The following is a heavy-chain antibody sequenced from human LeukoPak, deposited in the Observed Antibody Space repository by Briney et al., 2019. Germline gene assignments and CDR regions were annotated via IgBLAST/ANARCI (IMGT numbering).Heavy chain of an antibody. CDR3: ARDISGTYYDSSGYSDY. CDR2: INPNSGGT. J-gene: IGHJ4*02. D-gene: IGHD3-22*01. V-gene: IGHV1-2*02. Sequence: ASVKVSCKASGYTFTGYYMHWVRQAPGQGLEWMEWINPNSGGTNYAQKFQGRVTMTRDTSISTAYMELSRLRSDDTAVYYCARDISGTYYDSSGYSDYWGQGTLVTVSS. CDR1: GYTFTGYY.